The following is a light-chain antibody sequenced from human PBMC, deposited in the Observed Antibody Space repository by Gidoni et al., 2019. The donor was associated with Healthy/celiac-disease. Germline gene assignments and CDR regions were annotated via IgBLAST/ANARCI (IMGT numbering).Light chain of an antibody. CDR2: DAS. CDR3: QQRSNWPLT. J-gene: IGKJ4*01. V-gene: IGKV3-11*01. CDR1: QSVSSY. Sequence: IVLTQSPATLSLSPGERATLSCRASQSVSSYLAWYQQKPGQAPRLLIYDASNRATGIPARFSGSGSGTDFTLTISRLEPEDFAVYYCQQRSNWPLTFGGGTKVEIK.